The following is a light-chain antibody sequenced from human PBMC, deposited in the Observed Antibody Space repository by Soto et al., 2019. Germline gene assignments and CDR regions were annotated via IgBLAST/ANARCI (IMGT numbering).Light chain of an antibody. Sequence: QSALTQPASVSGSPGQSITISCSGTNNDIGSYNYVSWYQQHPGKAPRLLISEVQNRPSGVSHRFSGSKSANTASLTISGLQAEDEAVYYCSSYTTTTTWVFGGGTKLTVL. CDR3: SSYTTTTTWV. J-gene: IGLJ3*02. CDR1: NNDIGSYNY. CDR2: EVQ. V-gene: IGLV2-14*01.